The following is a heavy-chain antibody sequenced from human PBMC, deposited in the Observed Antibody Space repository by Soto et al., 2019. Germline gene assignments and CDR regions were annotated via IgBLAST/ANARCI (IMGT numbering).Heavy chain of an antibody. CDR2: IHNRGTT. D-gene: IGHD3-10*01. J-gene: IGHJ4*01. CDR1: GGSISSYF. V-gene: IGHV4-59*01. Sequence: QVQLQESGPGLVKPSETLSLTCTVSGGSISSYFWSLVRQAPGKGLEWISSIHNRGTTHYNPSLKCRIAISVDTSKNQSSLKLSPVTAADSDVYCCAFVARMAVIGAHNWGEGTLVTFA. CDR3: AFVARMAVIGAHN.